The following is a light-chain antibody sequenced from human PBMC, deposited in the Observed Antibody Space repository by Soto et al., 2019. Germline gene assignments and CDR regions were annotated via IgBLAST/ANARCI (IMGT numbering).Light chain of an antibody. J-gene: IGKJ5*01. Sequence: EIVLTQSPGTLSLSPGERDSLSCRASQSISTSYLAWYQQKPGQAPRLLIYTTSSRAAGIPDRFSGSGSGTDFTLTISRLEPEDFAVYYCQQFGDSPPYTFGQGTRLEIK. V-gene: IGKV3-20*01. CDR1: QSISTSY. CDR2: TTS. CDR3: QQFGDSPPYT.